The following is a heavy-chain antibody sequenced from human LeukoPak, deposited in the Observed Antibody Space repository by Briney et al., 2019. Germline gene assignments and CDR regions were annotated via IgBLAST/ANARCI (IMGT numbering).Heavy chain of an antibody. Sequence: ASVKVSCKTSGYSFIDYYIHWVRQAPGQGLEWMGWMNPNSGNTGYAQKFQGRVTMTRNTSISTAYMELSSLRSEDTAVYYCARGLRLKGRHYFDYWGQGTLVTVSS. CDR3: ARGLRLKGRHYFDY. V-gene: IGHV1-8*02. D-gene: IGHD1-26*01. CDR2: MNPNSGNT. CDR1: GYSFIDYY. J-gene: IGHJ4*02.